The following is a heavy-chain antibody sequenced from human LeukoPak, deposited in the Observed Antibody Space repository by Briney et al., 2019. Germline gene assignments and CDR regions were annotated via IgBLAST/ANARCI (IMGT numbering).Heavy chain of an antibody. V-gene: IGHV3-23*01. J-gene: IGHJ4*02. D-gene: IGHD3-3*01. Sequence: PGGSLRLSCEASGFSFSSYATSWVRQAPGKGLEWVSGISGSGGTTYYAGSVKGRFTISRDISKNTLYLQMSSLGAGDTAVYYCARDLYADFWSGSVFDYWGRGTLVTVSS. CDR3: ARDLYADFWSGSVFDY. CDR2: ISGSGGTT. CDR1: GFSFSSYA.